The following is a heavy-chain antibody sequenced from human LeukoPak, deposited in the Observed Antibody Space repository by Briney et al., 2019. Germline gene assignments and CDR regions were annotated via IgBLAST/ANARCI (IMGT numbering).Heavy chain of an antibody. CDR1: GFTFRAYW. D-gene: IGHD5-18*01. J-gene: IGHJ4*02. CDR2: INQDGSEK. CDR3: ARLRYTYGKNFDY. V-gene: IGHV3-7*01. Sequence: PGGSLRLSCAASGFTFRAYWMSWVRQAPGKGLEWVANINQDGSEKDYVDSVKGRSTISRDNARNSLYLQMNTLRAEDTAVYFCARLRYTYGKNFDYWGQGALVTVSS.